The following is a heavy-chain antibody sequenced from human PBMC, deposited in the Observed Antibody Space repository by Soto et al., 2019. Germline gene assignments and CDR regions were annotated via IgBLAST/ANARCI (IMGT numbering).Heavy chain of an antibody. CDR2: ISNGGGST. J-gene: IGHJ4*01. CDR3: ARSGEACTSSNCTGLY. D-gene: IGHD2-8*01. V-gene: IGHV3-23*01. CDR1: GITCSKYG. Sequence: EVQLLESGGGLVQPGGSLRLSCAASGITCSKYGMSWCRQAPGKGLEWVSVISNGGGSTYYADSVKGRSTISRDNSKNTLPLQMNSLRAEDTAVYYCARSGEACTSSNCTGLYWGRGTLITVSS.